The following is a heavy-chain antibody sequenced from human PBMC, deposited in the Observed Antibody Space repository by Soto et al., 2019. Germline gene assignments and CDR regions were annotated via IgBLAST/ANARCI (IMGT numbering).Heavy chain of an antibody. CDR3: ASQVGYCSSTSCYPSTYYGMDV. CDR1: GGTFSSYA. V-gene: IGHV1-69*06. J-gene: IGHJ6*02. CDR2: IIPIFGTA. D-gene: IGHD2-2*01. Sequence: ASVKVSCKASGGTFSSYAISWVRQAPGQGLEWMGGIIPIFGTANYAQKFHGRVTITADKSTSTAYMELSSLRSEDTAVYYCASQVGYCSSTSCYPSTYYGMDVWGQETTVTVSS.